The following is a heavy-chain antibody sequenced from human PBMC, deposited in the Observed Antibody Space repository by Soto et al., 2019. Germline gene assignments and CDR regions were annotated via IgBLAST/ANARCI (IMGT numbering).Heavy chain of an antibody. CDR3: ARFCSSSLCYAAFDY. CDR2: INAGNGAT. Sequence: QVQLVQSGAEVRKPGASVKVSCKASGYTFTSFAINWVRQAPGQRLEWVGWINAGNGATTYSQNFQGRVTITRDTSASTASMELHSLRSEDAAVFSCARFCSSSLCYAAFDYWGQGTLVTVSS. D-gene: IGHD2-2*01. J-gene: IGHJ4*02. V-gene: IGHV1-3*01. CDR1: GYTFTSFA.